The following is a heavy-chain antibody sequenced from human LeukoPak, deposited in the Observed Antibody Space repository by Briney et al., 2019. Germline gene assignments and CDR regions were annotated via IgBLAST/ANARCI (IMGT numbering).Heavy chain of an antibody. CDR2: ISGGSGSST. D-gene: IGHD6-19*01. Sequence: PGGSLRLSCAASGFTFSNYAMRWVRQAPGKGLEWFSAISGGSGSSTYYADAVKGRFTISRDNSKTTLYLEMNSLRAEDTAVYYCAKGSSSGWPYFFDYWGQGTLVTVSS. J-gene: IGHJ4*02. V-gene: IGHV3-23*01. CDR3: AKGSSSGWPYFFDY. CDR1: GFTFSNYA.